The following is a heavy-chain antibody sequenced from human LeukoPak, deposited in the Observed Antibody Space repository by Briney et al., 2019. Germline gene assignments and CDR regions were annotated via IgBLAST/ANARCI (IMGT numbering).Heavy chain of an antibody. CDR3: ARVNREGFDI. J-gene: IGHJ3*02. CDR2: VYYIGTT. CDR1: GGSISTYY. Sequence: PSETLSLTCTVSGGSISTYYWNWIRQPPGKGLEWIGYVYYIGTTNYNPSLKSRVTTSVDGSKNQFSLKLTSVTAADTAVYYCARVNREGFDIWGQGTMVTVSS. V-gene: IGHV4-59*01. D-gene: IGHD1-14*01.